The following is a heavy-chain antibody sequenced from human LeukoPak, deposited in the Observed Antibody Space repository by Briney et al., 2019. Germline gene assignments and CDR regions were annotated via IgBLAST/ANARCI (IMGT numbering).Heavy chain of an antibody. V-gene: IGHV4-34*01. CDR3: ARDQLGNNY. CDR1: GGSFSNYY. Sequence: PSETLSLTCAVYGGSFSNYYWSWIRHPPGKGLEWIAEINHSGTTNYNPSLKSRVTISVDTSKNQFSLKLNSVTAADTAVYYCARDQLGNNYWGQGTLVTVSS. D-gene: IGHD1-1*01. CDR2: INHSGTT. J-gene: IGHJ4*02.